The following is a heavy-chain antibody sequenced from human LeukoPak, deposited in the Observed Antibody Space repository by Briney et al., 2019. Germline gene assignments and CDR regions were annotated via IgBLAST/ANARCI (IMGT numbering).Heavy chain of an antibody. V-gene: IGHV4-59*01. CDR1: NDSITLYY. CDR3: ARGLVIPAATFDS. D-gene: IGHD2-2*01. CDR2: IDDSGST. Sequence: SETLSLTCTVSNDSITLYYWSWIRQPPGKGLEWIGYIDDSGSTNYNPSLKSRVTISADTSKNQFSLKLTSVTAADTAFYYCARGLVIPAATFDSWGQGPLVTVSS. J-gene: IGHJ4*02.